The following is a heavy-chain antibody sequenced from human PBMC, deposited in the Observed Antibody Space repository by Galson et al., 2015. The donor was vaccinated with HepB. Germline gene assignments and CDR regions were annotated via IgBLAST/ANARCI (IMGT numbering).Heavy chain of an antibody. D-gene: IGHD3-3*01. Sequence: SVKVSCKASGGTFSSYAISWVRQAPGQGLEWMGGIIPIFGTANYAQKFQGRVTITADESTSTAYVELSSLRSEDTAVYYCARGWYYDFWSGPEGLYYYYYMDVWGKGTTVTVSS. V-gene: IGHV1-69*13. CDR3: ARGWYYDFWSGPEGLYYYYYMDV. J-gene: IGHJ6*03. CDR2: IIPIFGTA. CDR1: GGTFSSYA.